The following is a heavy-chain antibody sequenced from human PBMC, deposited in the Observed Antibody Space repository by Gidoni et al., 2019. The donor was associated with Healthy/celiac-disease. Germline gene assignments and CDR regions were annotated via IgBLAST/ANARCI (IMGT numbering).Heavy chain of an antibody. CDR1: GFTFRNYA. Sequence: EVQLLESGGGLVQPGGSLRLSCAASGFTFRNYAMNWVRQAPGKGLDWVSAISVSGGSTYYADSVKGRFTISRDNSKNTLFLQMNSLRAEDTAVYYCAKERSTGYGDYLFDYWGQGTLVTVSS. J-gene: IGHJ4*02. CDR2: ISVSGGST. V-gene: IGHV3-23*01. CDR3: AKERSTGYGDYLFDY. D-gene: IGHD4-17*01.